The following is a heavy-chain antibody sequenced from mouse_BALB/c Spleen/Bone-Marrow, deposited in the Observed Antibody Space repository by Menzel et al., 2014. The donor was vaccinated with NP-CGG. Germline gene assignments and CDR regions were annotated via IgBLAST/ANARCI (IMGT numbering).Heavy chain of an antibody. CDR2: INPKSGDT. V-gene: IGHV1-26*01. D-gene: IGHD2-12*01. Sequence: EVQLQQSGPELVKPGASVKMSCKVSGYTFTDYYMKWVRQSHGKSLEWIGDINPKSGDTFYNQKFKDKATLTVDRSSSTAYMQLDSLTSEDSAAHYCVIGLRLYWYFDVWGAGTTVTVSS. CDR1: GYTFTDYY. J-gene: IGHJ1*01. CDR3: VIGLRLYWYFDV.